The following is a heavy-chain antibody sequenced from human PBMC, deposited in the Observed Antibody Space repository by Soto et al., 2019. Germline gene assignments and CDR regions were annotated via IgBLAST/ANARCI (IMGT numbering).Heavy chain of an antibody. CDR2: IIPIFGTA. CDR1: GGTFSSYA. CDR3: ARDPRLRYFDWLSAQYGMDV. J-gene: IGHJ6*02. V-gene: IGHV1-69*06. Sequence: GASVKVSCKASGGTFSSYAISWVRQAPGQGLEWMGGIIPIFGTANYAQKFQGRVTITADKSTSTAYMELSSLRSEDTAVYYCARDPRLRYFDWLSAQYGMDVWGQGXTVTVYS. D-gene: IGHD3-9*01.